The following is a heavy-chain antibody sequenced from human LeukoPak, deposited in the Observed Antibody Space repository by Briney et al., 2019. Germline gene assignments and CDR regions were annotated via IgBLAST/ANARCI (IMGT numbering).Heavy chain of an antibody. D-gene: IGHD4/OR15-4a*01. CDR1: GFTFSGYW. J-gene: IGHJ4*02. Sequence: GGSLRLSCVASGFTFSGYWMSWVRQAPGKGLEWVANIRHDGSEKYYLDSVRGRFTISRDNAENAVYLQMNNLRGEDTAVYYCATGANLFQYWGQGTLVTVSS. CDR2: IRHDGSEK. V-gene: IGHV3-7*01. CDR3: ATGANLFQY.